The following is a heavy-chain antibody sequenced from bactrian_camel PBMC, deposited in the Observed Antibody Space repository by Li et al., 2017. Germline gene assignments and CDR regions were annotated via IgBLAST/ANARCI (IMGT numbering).Heavy chain of an antibody. Sequence: QLVESGGGSVRAGESLTLACESKSGFDAYRAYCMGWFRTGPGTEREGVASIAMDGTTKYADFVKGRFTISKDNAKNTLTLQMNSLKPEDTAMYYCAAGCPIWTGLLSGDWGQGTQVTVS. CDR1: GFDAYRAYC. D-gene: IGHD2*01. CDR3: AAGCPIWTGLLSGD. CDR2: IAMDGTT. J-gene: IGHJ4*01. V-gene: IGHV3S53*01.